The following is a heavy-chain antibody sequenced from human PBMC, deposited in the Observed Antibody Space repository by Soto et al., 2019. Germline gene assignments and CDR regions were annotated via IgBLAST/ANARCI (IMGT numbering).Heavy chain of an antibody. D-gene: IGHD3-10*01. Sequence: QVQLVQSGAEVKKPGASVKVSCKASGYTFSNYLLHWVRQAPGQGLEWMGWINAGNGHTKYSQKFKGRVTFTRDTSATTAYIELSSLRSEDTAVYYCASRSYGSGSYYWGQGTLVTVSS. CDR2: INAGNGHT. CDR1: GYTFSNYL. CDR3: ASRSYGSGSYY. V-gene: IGHV1-3*01. J-gene: IGHJ4*02.